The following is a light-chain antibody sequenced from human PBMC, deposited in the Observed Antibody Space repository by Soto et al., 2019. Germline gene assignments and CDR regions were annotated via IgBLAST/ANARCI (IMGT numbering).Light chain of an antibody. CDR3: QQSYSTPRT. V-gene: IGKV1-39*01. CDR1: QTISSW. CDR2: DVS. J-gene: IGKJ1*01. Sequence: DIQMTPSPSTLSASVGDRVTITCRASQTISSWLAWYQQKPGKAPKFLIYDVSTLESGVPSRFSGSGSGTDFTLTISSLQPEDFATYYCQQSYSTPRTFGQGTKVDIK.